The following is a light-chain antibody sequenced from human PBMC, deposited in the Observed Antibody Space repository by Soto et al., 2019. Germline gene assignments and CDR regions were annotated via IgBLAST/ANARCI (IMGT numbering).Light chain of an antibody. V-gene: IGKV1-5*03. CDR1: QTISSW. Sequence: DILMTQSPSTLSGSVGDRVTITCRASQTISSWLAWYQQKPGKAPKLLIYKASTLRSGVPSRFSGSGSGTDFTLTISSLQPDDFATYYCQHYNSYSEAFGQGTKVALK. J-gene: IGKJ1*01. CDR2: KAS. CDR3: QHYNSYSEA.